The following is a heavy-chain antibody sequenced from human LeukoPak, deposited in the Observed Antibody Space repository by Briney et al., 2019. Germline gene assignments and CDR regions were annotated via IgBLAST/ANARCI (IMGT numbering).Heavy chain of an antibody. CDR1: GGSISSGSYY. V-gene: IGHV4-61*02. CDR2: IYTSGST. Sequence: SETLSLTCTVSGGSISSGSYYWSWIRQPAGKGLEWIGRIYTSGSTNYNPSLKSRVTISVDTSKNQFSLKLSSVTAADTAVYYCARVQLGLRGYYYYMDVWGKGTTVTVSS. CDR3: ARVQLGLRGYYYYMDV. J-gene: IGHJ6*03. D-gene: IGHD1-7*01.